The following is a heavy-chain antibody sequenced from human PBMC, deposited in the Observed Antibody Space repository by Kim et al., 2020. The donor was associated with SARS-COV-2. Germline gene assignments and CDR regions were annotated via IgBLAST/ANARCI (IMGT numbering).Heavy chain of an antibody. D-gene: IGHD5-12*01. V-gene: IGHV3-7*01. CDR2: IKEDGSEK. Sequence: GGSLRLSCAASGFTFSSYWMSWVRQAPGKGLEWVANIKEDGSEKYYVDSVKGRFIISRDNAKNSLYLQMNSLRAEDTAVYYCARGMGGYRPAWDSWGQGTLVTVSS. CDR3: ARGMGGYRPAWDS. CDR1: GFTFSSYW. J-gene: IGHJ4*02.